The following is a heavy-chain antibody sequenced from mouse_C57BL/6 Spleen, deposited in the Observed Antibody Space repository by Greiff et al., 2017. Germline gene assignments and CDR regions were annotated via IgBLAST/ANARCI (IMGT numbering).Heavy chain of an antibody. V-gene: IGHV3-6*01. CDR3: ASTTVVPSMDY. CDR2: ISYDGSN. CDR1: GYSITSGYY. D-gene: IGHD1-1*01. J-gene: IGHJ4*01. Sequence: VQLQQSGPGLVKPSQSLSLTCSVTGYSITSGYYWNWIRQFPGNKLEWMGYISYDGSNNYNPSLKNRISITRDTSKNQFFLKLNSVTTEDTATYYCASTTVVPSMDYWGQGTSVTVSS.